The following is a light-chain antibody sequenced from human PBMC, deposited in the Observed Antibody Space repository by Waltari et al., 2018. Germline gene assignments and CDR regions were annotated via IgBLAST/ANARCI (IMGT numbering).Light chain of an antibody. CDR1: TSDVGRYNR. J-gene: IGLJ1*01. V-gene: IGLV2-18*02. CDR2: DAS. CDR3: SSYTSSITYV. Sequence: QSALTQPPSVSGSPGQSVTISCTGTTSDVGRYNRVSWYQQAPGPAPKLLISDASNRPSGVPDRFSGPKSDNTASLTISGLQAEDEADYYCSSYTSSITYVFGTGTKVTVL.